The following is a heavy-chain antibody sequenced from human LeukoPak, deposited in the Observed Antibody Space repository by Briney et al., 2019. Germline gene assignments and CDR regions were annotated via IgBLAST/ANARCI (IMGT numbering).Heavy chain of an antibody. J-gene: IGHJ4*02. V-gene: IGHV1-18*01. D-gene: IGHD3-10*01. CDR2: ISTYNGNT. CDR3: ARDSMVSADY. CDR1: GYKFTTYS. Sequence: GASVKVSCKASGYKFTTYSITWLRQAPGQGLEWMGRISTYNGNTEYVQKFQGRVTMTTDTSTNTAYMELGTLSSDDTAVYYCARDSMVSADYWGQGTLVTVSS.